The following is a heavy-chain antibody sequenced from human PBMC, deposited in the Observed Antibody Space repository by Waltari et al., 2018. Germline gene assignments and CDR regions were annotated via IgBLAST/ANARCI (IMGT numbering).Heavy chain of an antibody. J-gene: IGHJ4*02. CDR1: GFTVSSNY. Sequence: EVQLVESGGGLIQPGGSLRLSCAASGFTVSSNYMSWVREAPGKGLGLVSVSYGGGSTYYADSVKGRFTISRDNSKNTLDLQMNSLRAEDTAVYYCASDYGRFDYWGQGTLVTVSS. D-gene: IGHD4-17*01. CDR3: ASDYGRFDY. CDR2: SYGGGST. V-gene: IGHV3-53*01.